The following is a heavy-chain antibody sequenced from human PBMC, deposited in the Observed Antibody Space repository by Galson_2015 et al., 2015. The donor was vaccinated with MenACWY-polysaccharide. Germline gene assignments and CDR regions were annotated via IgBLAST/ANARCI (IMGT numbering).Heavy chain of an antibody. Sequence: PALVTPTQTLTLACTFSGFSLSTSGVGVGWMRQPPGKALEWLALIYWDDDKRYSPSLKGRLTITKDTSKDQVVLTMTSMDPVDTATYYCAHRRGDSSTWYITSFDYWGQGTLVTVSS. V-gene: IGHV2-5*02. D-gene: IGHD6-13*01. CDR3: AHRRGDSSTWYITSFDY. J-gene: IGHJ4*02. CDR1: GFSLSTSGVG. CDR2: IYWDDDK.